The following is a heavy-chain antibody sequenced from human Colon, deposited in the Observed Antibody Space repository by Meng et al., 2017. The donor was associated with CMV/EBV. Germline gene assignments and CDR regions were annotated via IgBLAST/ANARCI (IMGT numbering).Heavy chain of an antibody. CDR2: IDSRSSFI. D-gene: IGHD5/OR15-5a*01. CDR1: GFTFSIYT. CDR3: ARDRARSTSSPDPFDY. Sequence: GGSLRLSCAASGFTFSIYTMNWVRQAPGKGLEWVSSIDSRSSFIYYADSLKGRFTISRDNAKNSLYLQINSLRVEDTAIYYCARDRARSTSSPDPFDYWGQGALVTVSS. V-gene: IGHV3-21*01. J-gene: IGHJ4*02.